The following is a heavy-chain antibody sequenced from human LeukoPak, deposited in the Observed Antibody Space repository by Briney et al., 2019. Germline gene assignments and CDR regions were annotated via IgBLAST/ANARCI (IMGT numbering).Heavy chain of an antibody. J-gene: IGHJ4*02. D-gene: IGHD4-23*01. CDR1: GFTFTDYY. Sequence: GGSGRLSCAASGFTFTDYYMSWIRQAPGKGREWVSYISSGSSTIFYADSVKGRFTLSRDSAKNSLYLQMSSLRAEDTAVYYCAGVYGGTSHYWGQGTLVTVSS. V-gene: IGHV3-11*01. CDR2: ISSGSSTI. CDR3: AGVYGGTSHY.